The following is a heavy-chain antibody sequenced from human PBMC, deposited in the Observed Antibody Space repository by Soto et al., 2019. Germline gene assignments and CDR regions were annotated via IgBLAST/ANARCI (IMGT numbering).Heavy chain of an antibody. CDR1: GFTFSSYA. V-gene: IGHV3-23*01. J-gene: IGHJ6*03. D-gene: IGHD3-3*01. Sequence: EVQLLESGGGLVQPGGSLRLSCAASGFTFSSYAMSWVRQAPGKGLEWVSAISGSGGSTYYADSVKGRFTISRDNSKNTMYLQMNRLRAGDTAVYYCENAVGITICGGVLGYMDVWGKGTTVTVSS. CDR3: ENAVGITICGGVLGYMDV. CDR2: ISGSGGST.